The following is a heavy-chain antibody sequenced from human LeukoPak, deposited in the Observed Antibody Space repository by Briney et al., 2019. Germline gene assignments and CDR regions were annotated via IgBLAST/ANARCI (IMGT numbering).Heavy chain of an antibody. CDR2: IKQDGSEK. J-gene: IGHJ4*02. V-gene: IGHV3-7*01. CDR3: ARVLDCRSTSCYLDN. CDR1: GFTFTKYW. Sequence: PGGSLRLSCAASGFTFTKYWMTWVRQAPGKGLEWVANIKQDGSEKFYVDSVKGRFTISRDNAKNSLDLQINSLGAEDTAVYYCARVLDCRSTSCYLDNWGQGTLVTVSS. D-gene: IGHD2-2*01.